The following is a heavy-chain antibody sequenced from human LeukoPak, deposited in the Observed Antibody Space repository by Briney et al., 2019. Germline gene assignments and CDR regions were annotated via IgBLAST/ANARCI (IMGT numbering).Heavy chain of an antibody. J-gene: IGHJ4*02. CDR2: ISSSSSYI. D-gene: IGHD6-19*01. CDR1: GFTFSSYS. V-gene: IGHV3-21*01. Sequence: GGSLRLSCAASGFTFSSYSMTWVRQAPGKGLEWVSSISSSSSYIYYADSVKGRFTISRDNAKNSLYLQMNSLRAEDTAVYYCTLIDLVAGSRYFDYWGQGTLVTVSS. CDR3: TLIDLVAGSRYFDY.